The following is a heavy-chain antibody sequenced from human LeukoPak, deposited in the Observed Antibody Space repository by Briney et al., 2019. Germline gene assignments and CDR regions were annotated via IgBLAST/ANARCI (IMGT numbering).Heavy chain of an antibody. V-gene: IGHV1-18*01. CDR1: GYTFTSYG. Sequence: ASVKVSCKASGYTFTSYGISWVRQAPGRGLEWMGWISAYNGNTNYAQKLQGRVTMTTDTSTSTAYMELRSLRSDDTAVYYCARDHSYGDPLYYWGQGTLVTVSS. CDR3: ARDHSYGDPLYY. J-gene: IGHJ4*02. D-gene: IGHD4-17*01. CDR2: ISAYNGNT.